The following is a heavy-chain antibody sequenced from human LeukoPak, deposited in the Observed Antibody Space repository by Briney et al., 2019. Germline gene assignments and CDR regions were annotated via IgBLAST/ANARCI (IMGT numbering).Heavy chain of an antibody. V-gene: IGHV3-7*03. J-gene: IGHJ4*02. Sequence: GGSLRLSCAASGFTFSAYWMTWVRQAPGKGLEWVANINEGGNSKYYVDSVRGRFTISRDKTKDLLHLQMSSLRAEDTAVYYCAKRSVSSSWYYDYWGQGTLVTVSS. D-gene: IGHD6-13*01. CDR3: AKRSVSSSWYYDY. CDR1: GFTFSAYW. CDR2: INEGGNSK.